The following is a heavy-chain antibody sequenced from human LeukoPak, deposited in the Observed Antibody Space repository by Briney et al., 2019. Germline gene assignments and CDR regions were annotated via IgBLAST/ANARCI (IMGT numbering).Heavy chain of an antibody. CDR3: ARGMYGDYGFFAY. CDR2: ISGSSSYI. D-gene: IGHD4-17*01. V-gene: IGHV3-21*01. J-gene: IGHJ4*02. Sequence: PGGSLRLSCAASGFAFTNYDINWVRQAPGKGLEWVSSISGSSSYIYYANSVKGRFTISRDNAKNSLFLQMNSLRAEDTAVYYCARGMYGDYGFFAYWGQGTLVTVSS. CDR1: GFAFTNYD.